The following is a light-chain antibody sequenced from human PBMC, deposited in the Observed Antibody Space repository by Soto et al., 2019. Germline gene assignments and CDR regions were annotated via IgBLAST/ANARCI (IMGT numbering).Light chain of an antibody. J-gene: IGKJ2*01. CDR3: QQHDSYPTT. CDR2: GVF. CDR1: QDISNT. V-gene: IGKV1-13*02. Sequence: AIQLTQSPSSLSASVGDRVTITCRASQDISNTLAWYQRKPGKAPKVLIYGVFTLESGVPSRFSGRRSGTDFTLTISSLQPEDFASYYCQQHDSYPTTFGQGTKLELK.